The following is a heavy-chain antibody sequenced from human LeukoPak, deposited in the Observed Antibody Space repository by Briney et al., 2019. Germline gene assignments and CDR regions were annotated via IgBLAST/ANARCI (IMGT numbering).Heavy chain of an antibody. J-gene: IGHJ4*02. D-gene: IGHD3-10*01. CDR3: ARGLTLRASFDY. CDR1: GFTFSNFE. Sequence: GGSLRLSCAASGFTFSNFEMNWVRQAPGKGLEWVSSISSSSSYIYYADSVKGRFTVSRDNAKNSLYLQMNSLRAEDTAVYYCARGLTLRASFDYWDQGTLVTVSS. CDR2: ISSSSSYI. V-gene: IGHV3-21*01.